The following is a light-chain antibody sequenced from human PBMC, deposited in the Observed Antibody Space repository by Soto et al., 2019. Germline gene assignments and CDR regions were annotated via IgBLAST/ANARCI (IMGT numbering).Light chain of an antibody. V-gene: IGKV3-20*01. CDR2: GAS. CDR1: QGADSSY. J-gene: IGKJ2*01. CDR3: QQYGSSLMYT. Sequence: IVLTQSPGTLSLSPGERATLSCRASQGADSSYLAWYQQKPGQPPRLLIYGASTRATGIPDRFSGSGSGTYFTLTISRLEPEDFAVYYCQQYGSSLMYTFGQGTKLEIK.